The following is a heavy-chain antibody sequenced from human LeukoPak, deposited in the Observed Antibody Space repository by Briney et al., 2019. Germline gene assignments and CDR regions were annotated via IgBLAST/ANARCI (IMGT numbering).Heavy chain of an antibody. V-gene: IGHV3-33*08. CDR3: ARRGYDSSGYIDY. Sequence: GGSLRLSCAASGFTFSSYAMSWVRQAPGKGLEWVAVIWYDGSNKYYADSVKGRFTISRDNSKNTLYLQMNSLRAEDTAVYYCARRGYDSSGYIDYWGQGTLVTVSS. CDR1: GFTFSSYA. CDR2: IWYDGSNK. D-gene: IGHD3-22*01. J-gene: IGHJ4*02.